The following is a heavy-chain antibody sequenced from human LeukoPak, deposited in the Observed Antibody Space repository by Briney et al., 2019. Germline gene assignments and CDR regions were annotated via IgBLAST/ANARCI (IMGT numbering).Heavy chain of an antibody. V-gene: IGHV4-59*01. J-gene: IGHJ6*03. CDR3: ASGSYSFYYMDV. CDR2: IYYSGST. CDR1: GGSIRSYY. D-gene: IGHD1-26*01. Sequence: SETLSLTCSVSGGSIRSYYWSWIRQPPGKGLEWIGYIYYSGSTNYNPSLKSRVTISVDASKNQFSLRLSSVTAADTAVYYCASGSYSFYYMDVWGKGTTVTASS.